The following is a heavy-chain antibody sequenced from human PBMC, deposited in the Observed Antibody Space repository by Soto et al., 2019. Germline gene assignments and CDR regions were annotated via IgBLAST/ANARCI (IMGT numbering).Heavy chain of an antibody. D-gene: IGHD3-10*01. CDR1: GGSFSGYY. V-gene: IGHV4-34*01. J-gene: IGHJ6*01. CDR3: ASGLLSTYYYGSGSYLVPYYYYGMDV. Sequence: SLTCAVYGGSFSGYYWSWIRQPPGKGLEWIGEINHSGSTNYNPSLKSLVTISVDTSKNQFSLKLSSVTAADTAVYYCASGLLSTYYYGSGSYLVPYYYYGMDVWGQGPTVHVSS. CDR2: INHSGST.